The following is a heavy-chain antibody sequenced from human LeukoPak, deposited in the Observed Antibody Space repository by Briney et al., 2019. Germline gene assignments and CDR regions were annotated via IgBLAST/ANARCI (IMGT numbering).Heavy chain of an antibody. CDR3: ARDRGVDYCSGGSCSHYYYMDV. Sequence: GGSLRLSCTASGFTFSSYSMMWVRQAPGKGLEWVSYISSSSTTIHYADSVKGRFTISRDNAKNSVYLQMNSLRAEDTAVYYCARDRGVDYCSGGSCSHYYYMDVWGKGTTVTISS. J-gene: IGHJ6*03. CDR1: GFTFSSYS. CDR2: ISSSSTTI. V-gene: IGHV3-48*01. D-gene: IGHD2-15*01.